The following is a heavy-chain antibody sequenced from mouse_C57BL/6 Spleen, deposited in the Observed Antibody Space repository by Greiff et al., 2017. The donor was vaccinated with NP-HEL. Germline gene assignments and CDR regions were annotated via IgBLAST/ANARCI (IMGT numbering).Heavy chain of an antibody. D-gene: IGHD2-3*01. CDR3: ARNGPIYDGYYRYYAMDY. Sequence: QVQLQQSGAELMKPGASVKLSCKATGYTFTGYWIEWVKQRPGHGLEWIGEILPGSGSTNYNEKFKGKATFTADTSSNTAYMQLSSLTTEDSAIYYCARNGPIYDGYYRYYAMDYWGQGTSVTVSS. CDR1: GYTFTGYW. CDR2: ILPGSGST. J-gene: IGHJ4*01. V-gene: IGHV1-9*01.